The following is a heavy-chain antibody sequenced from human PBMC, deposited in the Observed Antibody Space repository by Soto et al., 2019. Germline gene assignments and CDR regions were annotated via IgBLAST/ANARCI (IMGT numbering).Heavy chain of an antibody. J-gene: IGHJ3*02. CDR3: ARAISGSHEAFDI. CDR2: IYYSGST. D-gene: IGHD1-26*01. V-gene: IGHV4-59*01. CDR1: GGSISSYY. Sequence: KTSETLSLTCTVSGGSISSYYWSWIRQPPGKGLEWIGYIYYSGSTNYNPSLKSRVTISVDTSKKQFSLKLSSVTAADTAVYFWARAISGSHEAFDIWGQGPMVTVSS.